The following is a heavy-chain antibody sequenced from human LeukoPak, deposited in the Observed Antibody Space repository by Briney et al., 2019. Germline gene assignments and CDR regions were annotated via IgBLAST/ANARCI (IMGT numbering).Heavy chain of an antibody. CDR1: GFTFSDYW. CDR3: ARVAGSGWFDY. Sequence: GGSLRLSCAASGFTFSDYWMTWVRQAPGKGLEWLANIKQDGSEKYYVDSVKGRFTISRDDAKNSLYLQMNSLRAEDTAVYYCARVAGSGWFDYWGQGILVTVSS. J-gene: IGHJ4*02. D-gene: IGHD6-19*01. V-gene: IGHV3-7*01. CDR2: IKQDGSEK.